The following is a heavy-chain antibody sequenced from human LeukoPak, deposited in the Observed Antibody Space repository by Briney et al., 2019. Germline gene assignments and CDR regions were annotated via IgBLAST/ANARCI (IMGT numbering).Heavy chain of an antibody. CDR2: IIPIFGTA. J-gene: IGHJ4*02. Sequence: GASVKVSCKASGGTFSSDAISWVRQAPGQGREWRGGIIPIFGTANYAQKFQGRVTITADESTSTAYMELSSLRSEDTAVYYCAREAPTVTTLIFDYWGQGTLVTVSS. CDR3: AREAPTVTTLIFDY. V-gene: IGHV1-69*01. CDR1: GGTFSSDA. D-gene: IGHD4-17*01.